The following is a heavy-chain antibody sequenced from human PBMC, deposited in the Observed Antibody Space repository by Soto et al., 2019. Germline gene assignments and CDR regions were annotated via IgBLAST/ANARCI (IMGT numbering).Heavy chain of an antibody. V-gene: IGHV1-3*01. J-gene: IGHJ4*02. CDR2: INAGNGHT. CDR3: AREKAYNWNVIEY. CDR1: GYTFTRYA. D-gene: IGHD1-20*01. Sequence: ASVKVSCKASGYTFTRYAMHWVRQAPGQTFEWMGWINAGNGHTRYSQRFQGTVTITRDTSASTAYMELSSLRSEDTAVYYCAREKAYNWNVIEYWGQGTLVNVSS.